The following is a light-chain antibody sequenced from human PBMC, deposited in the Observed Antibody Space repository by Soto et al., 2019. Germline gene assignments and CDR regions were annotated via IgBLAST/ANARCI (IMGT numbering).Light chain of an antibody. Sequence: QSDMAQHASVSGPPGQPITISCTGTSSDVGGYNYVSWYQQHPGKAPKLIISDVSNRPSGVSNRFSGSKSGNTTSLTISGLQAEDEADYYCNSYTSSSTHVFGTGTKVTVL. CDR3: NSYTSSSTHV. V-gene: IGLV2-14*03. CDR2: DVS. CDR1: SSDVGGYNY. J-gene: IGLJ1*01.